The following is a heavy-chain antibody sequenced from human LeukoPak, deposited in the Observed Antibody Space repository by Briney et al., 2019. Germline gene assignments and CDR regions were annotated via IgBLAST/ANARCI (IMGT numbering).Heavy chain of an antibody. V-gene: IGHV4-61*01. CDR3: ARDPTPAATYYYYGMDV. D-gene: IGHD2-15*01. CDR2: IYYSGST. CDR1: GGSVSSGSYY. J-gene: IGHJ6*04. Sequence: PSETLSLTCTVSGGSVSSGSYYWSWIRQPPGKGLEWIGYIYYSGSTNYNPSLKSRVTISVDTSKNQFSLKLSSVTAADTAVYYCARDPTPAATYYYYGMDVRGKGTTVTVSS.